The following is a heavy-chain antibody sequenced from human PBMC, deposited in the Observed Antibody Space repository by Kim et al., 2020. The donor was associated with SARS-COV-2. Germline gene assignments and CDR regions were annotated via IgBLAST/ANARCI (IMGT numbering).Heavy chain of an antibody. D-gene: IGHD6-13*01. V-gene: IGHV4-34*01. J-gene: IGHJ4*02. CDR3: ARAPGTVGLRIAAAGKRFYAGVKIQDY. Sequence: SETLSLTCAVYGGSFSGYYWSWIRQPPGKGLEWIGEINHSGSTNYNPSLKRRVSISVATSKNQFSLKLSSLTAADTAVYYCARAPGTVGLRIAAAGKRFYAGVKIQDYWGQGTLVTASS. CDR2: INHSGST. CDR1: GGSFSGYY.